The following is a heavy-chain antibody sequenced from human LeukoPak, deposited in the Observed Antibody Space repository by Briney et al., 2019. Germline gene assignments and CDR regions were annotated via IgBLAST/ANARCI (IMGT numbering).Heavy chain of an antibody. CDR1: GYTFTSYG. CDR2: ISAYNGNT. V-gene: IGHV1-18*01. Sequence: ASVKVSCKASGYTFTSYGISWVRQAPGQGLEWMGWISAYNGNTNYAQKLQGRVTMTTDTSTSTAYMELRSLRSDDTAVYYCARDRGIAAAEGYFDYWGQGTLVTVSS. J-gene: IGHJ4*02. D-gene: IGHD6-13*01. CDR3: ARDRGIAAAEGYFDY.